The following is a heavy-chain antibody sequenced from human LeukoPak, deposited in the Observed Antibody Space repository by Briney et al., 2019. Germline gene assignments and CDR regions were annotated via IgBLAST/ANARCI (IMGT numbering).Heavy chain of an antibody. CDR2: ISYDGSNK. CDR3: ARSSSWRPNDAFGI. CDR1: GFTFSSYA. D-gene: IGHD6-13*01. V-gene: IGHV3-30*04. J-gene: IGHJ3*02. Sequence: GGSLRLSCAASGFTFSSYAMHWVRQAPGKGLEWVAVISYDGSNKYYADSVKGRFTISRDNSKNTLYLQMNSLRAEDTAVYYCARSSSWRPNDAFGIWGQGTMVTVSS.